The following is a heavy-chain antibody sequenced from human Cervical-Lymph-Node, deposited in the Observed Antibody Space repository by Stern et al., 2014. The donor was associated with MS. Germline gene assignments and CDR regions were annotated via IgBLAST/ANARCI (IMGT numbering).Heavy chain of an antibody. CDR2: VNPNSGYT. D-gene: IGHD1-1*01. CDR3: AREKDLNTYKFFDP. J-gene: IGHJ5*02. CDR1: GFSFTNYD. V-gene: IGHV1-8*02. Sequence: VQLVQSGAEVKKPGAPVTASCKAPGFSFTNYDLHWGRRAPGERLEGMGRVNPNSGYTAYAQRFQERVTMTSDTSTDTIYLELRSLTSDDTAVYFCAREKDLNTYKFFDPWGQGTLVTVSS.